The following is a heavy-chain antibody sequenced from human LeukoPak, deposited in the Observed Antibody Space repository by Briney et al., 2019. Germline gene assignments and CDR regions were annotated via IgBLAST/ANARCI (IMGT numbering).Heavy chain of an antibody. Sequence: SETLSLTCTVSGGSISSYYWSWIRQPPGKGLEWIGSIYYSGSTYYNPSLKSRVTISVDTSKNQFSLKLSSVTAADTAVYYCRRGDYWGQGTLVTVSS. D-gene: IGHD3-10*01. CDR1: GGSISSYY. V-gene: IGHV4-59*05. CDR2: IYYSGST. J-gene: IGHJ4*02. CDR3: RRGDY.